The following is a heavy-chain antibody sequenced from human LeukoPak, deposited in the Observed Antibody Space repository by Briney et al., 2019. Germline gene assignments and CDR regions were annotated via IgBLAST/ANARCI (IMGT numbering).Heavy chain of an antibody. D-gene: IGHD3-22*01. CDR2: ISSSGSTI. Sequence: GGSLRLSCAASGFTFSSYEMNWVRQAPGKGLEWVSYISSSGSTIYYADSVKGRFTISRDNAKNSLYLQMNSLRAEDTAVYYCARISSDYYYDSSGYSYGMDVWGQGTTVTVSS. J-gene: IGHJ6*02. CDR1: GFTFSSYE. CDR3: ARISSDYYYDSSGYSYGMDV. V-gene: IGHV3-48*03.